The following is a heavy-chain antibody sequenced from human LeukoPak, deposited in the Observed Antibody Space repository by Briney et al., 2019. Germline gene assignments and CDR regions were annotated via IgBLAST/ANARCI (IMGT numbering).Heavy chain of an antibody. CDR1: GFTIDDYG. CDR3: AKQYSGSYYSPLYFDY. CDR2: INWNGSGA. J-gene: IGHJ4*02. Sequence: GGSLILSCAASGFTIDDYGMRWVRQVPGKGLELGSVINWNGSGADYADSVRGRFTISRDNAKNSLYLQMNSLRAEDTAFYYCAKQYSGSYYSPLYFDYWGQGTLVTVSS. D-gene: IGHD1-26*01. V-gene: IGHV3-20*04.